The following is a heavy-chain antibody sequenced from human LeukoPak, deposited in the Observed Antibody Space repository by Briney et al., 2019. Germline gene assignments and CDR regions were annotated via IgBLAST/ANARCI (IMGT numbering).Heavy chain of an antibody. V-gene: IGHV1-18*01. Sequence: ASVKVSCKASGYTFTSYGISWVRQAPGQGLEWMGWISAYNGNTNYAQKFQGRVTITADESTSTAYMELSSLRSEDTAVYYCARDGGSGDFWSGQAGIFDYWGQGTLVTVSS. CDR3: ARDGGSGDFWSGQAGIFDY. J-gene: IGHJ4*02. CDR1: GYTFTSYG. CDR2: ISAYNGNT. D-gene: IGHD3-3*01.